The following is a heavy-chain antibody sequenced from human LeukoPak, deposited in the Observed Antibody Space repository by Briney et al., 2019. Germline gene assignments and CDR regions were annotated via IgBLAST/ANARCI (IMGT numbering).Heavy chain of an antibody. Sequence: ASVKVSCKASGYTFSNYNIHWLRQAPGQGLEWMGIVNPSGDSTNYAQNFQGRVTMTGDTSTSTVYMELSSLRSEDTAVYYCATYRQVLLPFESWGQATLVTVSS. V-gene: IGHV1-46*01. J-gene: IGHJ4*02. CDR1: GYTFSNYN. CDR2: VNPSGDST. CDR3: ATYRQVLLPFES. D-gene: IGHD2-8*02.